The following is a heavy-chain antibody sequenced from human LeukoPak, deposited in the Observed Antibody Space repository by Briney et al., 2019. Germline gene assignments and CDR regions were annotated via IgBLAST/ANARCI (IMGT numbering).Heavy chain of an antibody. CDR2: IYYSGST. V-gene: IGHV4-59*08. CDR1: GGSISSYY. J-gene: IGHJ6*02. CDR3: AGAGGVRGVIGLFYYYHGMDV. D-gene: IGHD3-10*01. Sequence: SETLSLTCTVSGGSISSYYWSWIRQPPGKGLEWIGYIYYSGSTNYNPSLKSRVAISVDTSKNQFSLKLSSVTAADTAVYYCAGAGGVRGVIGLFYYYHGMDVWGQGTTVTVSS.